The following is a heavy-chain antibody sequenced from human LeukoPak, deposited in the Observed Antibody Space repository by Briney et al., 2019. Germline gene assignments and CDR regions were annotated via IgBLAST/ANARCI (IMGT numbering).Heavy chain of an antibody. Sequence: GRSLRLSCAASGFTFSSYAMHWVRQAPGKGLEWVSYISSSGSTIYYADSVKGRFTISRDNAKNSLYLQMNSLRAEDTAVYYCARVSRDGYNFDYWGQGTLVTVSS. CDR1: GFTFSSYA. J-gene: IGHJ4*02. V-gene: IGHV3-48*04. CDR3: ARVSRDGYNFDY. D-gene: IGHD5-24*01. CDR2: ISSSGSTI.